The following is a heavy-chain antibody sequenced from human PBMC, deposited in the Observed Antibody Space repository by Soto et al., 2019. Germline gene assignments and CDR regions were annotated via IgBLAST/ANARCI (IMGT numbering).Heavy chain of an antibody. D-gene: IGHD4-4*01. CDR1: GGYVRSGSYY. V-gene: IGHV4-61*01. J-gene: IGHJ4*02. CDR2: IYNSGST. CDR3: ARVDYSHGGPRY. Sequence: PSEILSLTCTASGGYVRSGSYYWSWIRQPPGKGLEWIGYIYNSGSTNYNNSIKSRVTISVDKSKNNFSLKLSSVTAADTAVCYGARVDYSHGGPRYWAQGTLVTVPS.